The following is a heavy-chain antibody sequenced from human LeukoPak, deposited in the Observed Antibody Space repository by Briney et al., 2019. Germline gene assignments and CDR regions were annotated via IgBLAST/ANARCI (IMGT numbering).Heavy chain of an antibody. CDR2: IYYSGST. Sequence: SETLSLTCTVSGGSISSGDYYWSWIRQPPGKGLEWIGYIYYSGSTNYNPSLKSRVTISVDTSKNQFSLKLSSVTAADTAVYYCARGPLKYYDFWSGANAGGAFDIWGQGTMVTVSS. D-gene: IGHD3-3*01. J-gene: IGHJ3*02. CDR1: GGSISSGDYY. V-gene: IGHV4-30-4*01. CDR3: ARGPLKYYDFWSGANAGGAFDI.